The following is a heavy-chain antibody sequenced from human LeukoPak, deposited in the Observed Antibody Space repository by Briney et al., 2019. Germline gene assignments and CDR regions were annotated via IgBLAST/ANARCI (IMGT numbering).Heavy chain of an antibody. CDR3: ARDLGGDYGGFDY. D-gene: IGHD4-17*01. V-gene: IGHV3-33*01. Sequence: GRSLRLSCAASGFTSSSYGMHWVRQAPGKGLEWVAVIWYDGSNKYYADSVKGRFTISRDNSKNTLYLQMNSLRAEDTAVYYCARDLGGDYGGFDYWGQGTLVTVSS. CDR2: IWYDGSNK. J-gene: IGHJ4*02. CDR1: GFTSSSYG.